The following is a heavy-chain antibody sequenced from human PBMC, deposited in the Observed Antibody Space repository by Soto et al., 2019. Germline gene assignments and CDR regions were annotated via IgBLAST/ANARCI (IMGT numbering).Heavy chain of an antibody. CDR3: PRGDGPPLDGNGFLSPP. J-gene: IGHJ5*02. D-gene: IGHD2-8*01. CDR2: IKSDGSGT. V-gene: IGHV3-74*01. Sequence: EVQLVESGGGLVQPGESLTLSCAASGFTFSSYWMHWVRQAPGKGLVWVSRIKSDGSGTYYADSVKGRLTISRENAKNTLFLPMNRLRVRSPAFFFFPRGDGPPLDGNGFLSPPWGQGTLVPLSP. CDR1: GFTFSSYW.